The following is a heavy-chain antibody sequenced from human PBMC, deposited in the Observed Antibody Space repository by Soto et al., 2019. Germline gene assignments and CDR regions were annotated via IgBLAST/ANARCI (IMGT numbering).Heavy chain of an antibody. CDR3: ARSRITGSTWTFDY. J-gene: IGHJ4*02. V-gene: IGHV5-51*01. CDR2: IYPGDSDT. D-gene: IGHD1-20*01. CDR1: GYSFINYW. Sequence: LGESLKISCKGSGYSFINYWIGWVRQMPGKGLEWTGIIYPGDSDTRYRPSFQGQVTISVDTSINTAYLQRSSLKASDSAMYYCARSRITGSTWTFDYWGQGTLVTVSS.